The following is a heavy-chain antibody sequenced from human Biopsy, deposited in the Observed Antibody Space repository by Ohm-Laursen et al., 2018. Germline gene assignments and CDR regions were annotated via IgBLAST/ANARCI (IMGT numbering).Heavy chain of an antibody. J-gene: IGHJ5*02. CDR3: ARGIVEVPTSTRWFDP. CDR1: GFTFSTYG. Sequence: SLRLSCAASGFTFSTYGMNWVRQAPGKGLEWVSHISRSSSTIYYADSVKGRFTISRDNAKSTLYLQMNSLTAEDAAVYYCARGIVEVPTSTRWFDPWGQGTLVSVSS. CDR2: ISRSSSTI. V-gene: IGHV3-48*04. D-gene: IGHD2-2*01.